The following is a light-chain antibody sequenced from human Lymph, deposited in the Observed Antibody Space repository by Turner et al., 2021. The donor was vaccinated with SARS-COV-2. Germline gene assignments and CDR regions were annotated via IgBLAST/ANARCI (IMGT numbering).Light chain of an antibody. CDR2: KVS. CDR3: SQSTHVPFA. Sequence: DVVVTQIPLSLPVSLGDQASISCRPSQSLLPSYGNTFLHWYLQKPGQSPKLLIYKVSNRFSGVPDRFSGSGSGTDFTLKISRVEAEDLGVYFGSQSTHVPFAFGSGTKLEIK. CDR1: QSLLPSYGNTF. V-gene: IGKV2D-29*02. J-gene: IGKJ1*01.